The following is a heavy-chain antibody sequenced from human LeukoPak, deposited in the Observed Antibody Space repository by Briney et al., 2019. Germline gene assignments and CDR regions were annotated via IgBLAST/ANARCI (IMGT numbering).Heavy chain of an antibody. CDR3: AKEVRESAWFYFDY. D-gene: IGHD3-10*01. CDR1: GFTFKTYA. Sequence: GGSLRLSCSASGFTFKTYAMSRVRQAPGKGLEWVSGIRSSGDSTYYADSVKGRFTISRDNSRNTLYLQMNSLSAEDTAVYYCAKEVRESAWFYFDYWGQGTLATVSS. J-gene: IGHJ4*02. CDR2: IRSSGDST. V-gene: IGHV3-23*01.